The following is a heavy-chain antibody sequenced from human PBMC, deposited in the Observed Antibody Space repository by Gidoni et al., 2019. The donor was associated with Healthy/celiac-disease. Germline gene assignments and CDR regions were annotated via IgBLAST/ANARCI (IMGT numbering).Heavy chain of an antibody. CDR3: AKAFYDSSGYWDY. CDR2: ISGSGGST. J-gene: IGHJ4*02. CDR1: GFPFSSDA. V-gene: IGHV3-23*01. D-gene: IGHD3-22*01. Sequence: EVQLLESGGGLVQPGGSLSLSCAASGFPFSSDAMSWVRQAPGKGLEGVSAISGSGGSTYYADSVKGRFTISRDNSKNTLYLQMNSLRAEDTAVYYCAKAFYDSSGYWDYWGQGTLVTVSS.